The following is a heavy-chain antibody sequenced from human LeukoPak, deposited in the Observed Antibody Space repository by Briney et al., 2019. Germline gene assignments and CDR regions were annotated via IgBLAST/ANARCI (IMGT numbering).Heavy chain of an antibody. CDR2: INHSGST. CDR1: GGSISSSSYY. V-gene: IGHV4-39*07. CDR3: ARATYCSGDSCYSGIFDY. Sequence: SETLSLTCTVSGGSISSSSYYWSWIRQPPGKGLEWIGEINHSGSTNYNPSLKSRVTISVDTSKNQFSLKLSSVTAADTAVYYCARATYCSGDSCYSGIFDYWGQGTLVTVSS. J-gene: IGHJ4*02. D-gene: IGHD2-15*01.